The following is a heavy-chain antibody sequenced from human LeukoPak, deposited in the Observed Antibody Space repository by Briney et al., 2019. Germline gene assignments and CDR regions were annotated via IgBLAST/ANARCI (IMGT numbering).Heavy chain of an antibody. D-gene: IGHD6-19*01. CDR2: IDQSGST. CDR3: ARGFIAVAGTALNWSDP. V-gene: IGHV4-34*01. Sequence: PSETLSLTCAASGGSSNFDFWTWVRQFPGKGLEWVGEIDQSGSTNYNPPLKSRVTMSFDMSNNQFSLKLKSVNAADTAVYFCARGFIAVAGTALNWSDPWGPGTQVTVSS. CDR1: GGSSNFDF. J-gene: IGHJ5*02.